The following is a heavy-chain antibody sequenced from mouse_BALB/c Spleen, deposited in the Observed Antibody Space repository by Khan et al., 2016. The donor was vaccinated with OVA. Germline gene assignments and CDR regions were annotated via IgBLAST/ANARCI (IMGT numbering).Heavy chain of an antibody. D-gene: IGHD1-1*01. Sequence: EVELVESGPEVVRPGASVKISCTASGYSFTGYFMNWVMQSHGKSLEWIGRINPHIGETFYNQRFKDKATLTVDESSSTAHMELRSLASEDSAVYYCTRSYRSDFDYWGQGTTLTVSP. V-gene: IGHV1-20*02. CDR3: TRSYRSDFDY. CDR1: GYSFTGYF. J-gene: IGHJ2*01. CDR2: INPHIGET.